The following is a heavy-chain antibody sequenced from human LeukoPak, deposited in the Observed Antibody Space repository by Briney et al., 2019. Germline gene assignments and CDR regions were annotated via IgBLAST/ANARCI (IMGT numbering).Heavy chain of an antibody. V-gene: IGHV4-28*03. CDR3: ARDIDDVGALLDF. CDR1: GFTFINAW. D-gene: IGHD1-26*01. CDR2: INYSGRT. Sequence: PGGSLRLSCAASGFTFINAWMAWVRQAPGKGLEWIGSINYSGRTYYNPSLKSRLTMSVDTAKRQFSLKLISVTAADTALYYCARDIDDVGALLDFRGQGTLVTVSS. J-gene: IGHJ4*02.